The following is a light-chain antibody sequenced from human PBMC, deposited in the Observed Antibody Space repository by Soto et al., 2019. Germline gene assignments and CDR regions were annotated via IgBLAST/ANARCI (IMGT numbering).Light chain of an antibody. CDR1: QSISSSF. Sequence: EIVLTQSPGTLSLSPGERATLSCRASQSISSSFLAWYQQKPGQGPRLLIYGASSRATGIPDRFSGSGSGTDFTLTISRLEPQDFAVYSCQQSDTSPPMYPFGQGTXLXIK. V-gene: IGKV3-20*01. J-gene: IGKJ2*01. CDR3: QQSDTSPPMYP. CDR2: GAS.